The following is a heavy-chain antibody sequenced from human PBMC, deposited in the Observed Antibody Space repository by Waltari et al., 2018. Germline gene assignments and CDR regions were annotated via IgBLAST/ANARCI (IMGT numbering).Heavy chain of an antibody. V-gene: IGHV4-61*02. CDR3: ARDSLETGDPWFFDL. CDR1: GRSISTGSHC. D-gene: IGHD7-27*01. CDR2: IHTSGGT. J-gene: IGHJ2*01. Sequence: QVQLQQSGPGLVKPSQTLSLTCTVSGRSISTGSHCWNWIRQPAGKGLEWIGRIHTSGGTKYNPSLKSRVTISVDTSQNQFSLNLNSVTAADTALYFCARDSLETGDPWFFDLWGRGTLVTVSS.